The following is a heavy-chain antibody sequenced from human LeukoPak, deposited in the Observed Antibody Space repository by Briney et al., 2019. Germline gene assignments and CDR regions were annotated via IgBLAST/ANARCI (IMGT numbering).Heavy chain of an antibody. CDR1: GGTFSSYA. J-gene: IGHJ4*02. CDR3: ASGKSGSYYSAAQGYYFDY. V-gene: IGHV1-69*13. D-gene: IGHD1-26*01. CDR2: IIPIFGTA. Sequence: GASVKVSCKASGGTFSSYAISWVRQAPGQGLEWMGGIIPIFGTANYAQKFQGRVTITADESTSTAYMELSSLRSEDTAVYYCASGKSGSYYSAAQGYYFDYWGQGTLVTVSS.